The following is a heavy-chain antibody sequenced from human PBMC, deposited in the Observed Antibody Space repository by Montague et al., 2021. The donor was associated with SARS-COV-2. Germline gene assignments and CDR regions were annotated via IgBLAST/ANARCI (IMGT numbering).Heavy chain of an antibody. CDR1: GFTFSSYA. CDR2: ISTDGNKK. Sequence: SLRLSCAASGFTFSSYAMHWVRQAPGKGLEWVAVISTDGNKKYYAGSVKGRFTISRDTSRNTLSLQLNSLRVEDAAVYYCAKDQGIGYSDFDYWGQGTLVTVSS. V-gene: IGHV3-30*04. J-gene: IGHJ4*02. CDR3: AKDQGIGYSDFDY. D-gene: IGHD2-15*01.